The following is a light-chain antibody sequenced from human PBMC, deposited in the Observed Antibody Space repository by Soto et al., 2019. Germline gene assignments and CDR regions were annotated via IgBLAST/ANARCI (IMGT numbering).Light chain of an antibody. Sequence: FMLTQPHSVSASPGKTVTISCTRSSGSIANYYVQWYQQRPGSAPTTVIYEDHQRPSGVPARFSNSIDSSSNSAALTIPGLKTEDEADDYCQSYDTNSHLVFGGGTKVTVL. CDR2: EDH. CDR3: QSYDTNSHLV. CDR1: SGSIANYY. V-gene: IGLV6-57*03. J-gene: IGLJ2*01.